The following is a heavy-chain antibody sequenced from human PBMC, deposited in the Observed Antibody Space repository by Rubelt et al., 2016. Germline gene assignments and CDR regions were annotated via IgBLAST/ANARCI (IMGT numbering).Heavy chain of an antibody. V-gene: IGHV2-70*15. J-gene: IGHJ6*02. Sequence: QVTLRESGPALVKPTQTLTLTCTFSGFSLSTSGMCVSWIRQPPGKALEWLARIDWDDDKYYSTSLKTRLTITKDTSRNQVGLTMTNMDPGDTATYYCSRVVRSPNQLLSAHSYDMDVWGQGTTVTVSS. CDR3: SRVVRSPNQLLSAHSYDMDV. CDR2: IDWDDDK. D-gene: IGHD2-2*01. CDR1: GFSLSTSGMC.